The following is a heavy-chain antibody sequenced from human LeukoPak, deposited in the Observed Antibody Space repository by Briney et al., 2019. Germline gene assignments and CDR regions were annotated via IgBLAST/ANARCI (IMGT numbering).Heavy chain of an antibody. CDR2: ISSSGDST. J-gene: IGHJ4*02. CDR1: GFSFSDFS. V-gene: IGHV3-11*04. D-gene: IGHD5-12*01. CDR3: AREMATTHYFDY. Sequence: GGSLRLSCAASGFSFSDFSMTWIRQTPGRGLEWISYISSSGDSTFYAESVKGRFTISRDNVRNFVYLQMNSLRAEDTAVYYCAREMATTHYFDYWGQGTLVTVSS.